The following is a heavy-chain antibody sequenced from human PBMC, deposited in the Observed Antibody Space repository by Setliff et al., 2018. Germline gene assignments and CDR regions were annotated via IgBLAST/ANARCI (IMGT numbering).Heavy chain of an antibody. J-gene: IGHJ4*02. Sequence: GGSLRLSCTTSGFTFFSYTMNWVRQAPGKGLEWVSAITDDGGTTHYAGSVKGRFTIARDNSNSTPYLQMNSLRVEDTALYYCAKSSGSSSSTNLEYLGPGTLVTVSS. CDR2: ITDDGGTT. D-gene: IGHD6-6*01. CDR3: AKSSGSSSSTNLEY. CDR1: GFTFFSYT. V-gene: IGHV3-23*01.